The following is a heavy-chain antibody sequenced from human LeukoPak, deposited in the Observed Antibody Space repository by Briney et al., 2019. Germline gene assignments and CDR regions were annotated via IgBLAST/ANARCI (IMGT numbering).Heavy chain of an antibody. J-gene: IGHJ4*02. CDR3: ASHWVRAAAGTHNFDY. Sequence: SVKVSCKASEGTFSSYAISWVRQAPGQGLEWMGGIIPIFGTANYAQKFQGRVTITTDESTSTAYMELSSLRSEDTAVYYCASHWVRAAAGTHNFDYWGQGTLVTVSS. CDR1: EGTFSSYA. CDR2: IIPIFGTA. V-gene: IGHV1-69*05. D-gene: IGHD6-13*01.